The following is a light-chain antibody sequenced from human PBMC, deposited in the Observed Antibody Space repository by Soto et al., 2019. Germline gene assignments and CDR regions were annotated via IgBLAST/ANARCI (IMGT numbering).Light chain of an antibody. CDR1: QSVLYNSNNKNY. V-gene: IGKV4-1*01. CDR2: WAS. CDR3: QQYYSTPLT. J-gene: IGKJ4*01. Sequence: DIVMTQSPDSLAVSLGERATVNCKSSQSVLYNSNNKNYLAWYQQRPGQPPKLLISWASTRESGVPDRFRGSGSGTDFTLTISSLQAEDVATYYCQQYYSTPLTFGGGTKVEIK.